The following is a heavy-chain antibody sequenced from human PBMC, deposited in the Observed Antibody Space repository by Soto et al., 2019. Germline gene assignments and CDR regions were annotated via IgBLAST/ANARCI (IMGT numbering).Heavy chain of an antibody. D-gene: IGHD3-22*01. Sequence: SETLSLTSTVSGGYISSGGYYWSWIRQHPGKGLEWIGYIYYSGSTYYNPSLKSRVTISVDTSKNQFSLKLSSVTAADTAVYYCARGFDSSGSPSDYWGQGTLVTVSS. CDR1: GGYISSGGYY. J-gene: IGHJ4*02. CDR2: IYYSGST. V-gene: IGHV4-31*03. CDR3: ARGFDSSGSPSDY.